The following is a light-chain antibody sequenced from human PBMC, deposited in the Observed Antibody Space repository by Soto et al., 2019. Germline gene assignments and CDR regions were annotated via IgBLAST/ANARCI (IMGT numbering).Light chain of an antibody. V-gene: IGKV3-15*01. J-gene: IGKJ1*01. Sequence: EIEMTQSPSTLSLAPGERVTLSCRASESVSTNLAWYQQKAGQAPRLLIYGASTRATGIPARFSGSGSGTEFTLTISSLEPEDFAVYYCQQRNIWPPVTFGQGTKVDIK. CDR3: QQRNIWPPVT. CDR2: GAS. CDR1: ESVSTN.